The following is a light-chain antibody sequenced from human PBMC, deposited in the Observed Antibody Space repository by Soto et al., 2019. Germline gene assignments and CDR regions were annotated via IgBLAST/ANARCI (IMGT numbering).Light chain of an antibody. Sequence: EIVLTQSPGTLSLSPGERATLSCRASQSVSSSYLAWYQQKPGQAPRLLIYGASSRATGIPDRFSGSGSGTDFTLTISRLEHEDLAVYYCQQYGSSPITLGQGTRLEMK. CDR1: QSVSSSY. CDR3: QQYGSSPIT. V-gene: IGKV3-20*01. J-gene: IGKJ5*01. CDR2: GAS.